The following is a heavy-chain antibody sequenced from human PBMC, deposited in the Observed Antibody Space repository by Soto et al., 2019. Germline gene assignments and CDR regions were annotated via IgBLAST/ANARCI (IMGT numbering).Heavy chain of an antibody. V-gene: IGHV5-10-1*01. D-gene: IGHD6-19*01. Sequence: GESLKISCKGSGYSFTSYWISWVRQMPGKGLEWMGRIDPSDSYTNYSPSFQGHVTILVDKSNTTAYLQWSSLKTSDTAIYYCVRQEGYSSGWYGFPTIWGQGTLVTVSS. J-gene: IGHJ4*03. CDR2: IDPSDSYT. CDR1: GYSFTSYW. CDR3: VRQEGYSSGWYGFPTI.